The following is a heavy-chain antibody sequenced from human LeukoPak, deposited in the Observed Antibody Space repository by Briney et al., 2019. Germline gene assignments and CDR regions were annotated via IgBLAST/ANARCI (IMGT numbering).Heavy chain of an antibody. CDR2: IYYSGST. CDR1: GGSISSYY. V-gene: IGHV4-59*01. CDR3: ARSPLGYSGSARRPDAFDI. D-gene: IGHD5-12*01. J-gene: IGHJ3*02. Sequence: KPSETLSLTCTVSGGSISSYYWSWIRQPPGKGLEWIGYIYYSGSTNYNPSLKSRVTISVDTSKNQFSLKLSSVTAADTAVYYCARSPLGYSGSARRPDAFDIWGQGTMVTVSS.